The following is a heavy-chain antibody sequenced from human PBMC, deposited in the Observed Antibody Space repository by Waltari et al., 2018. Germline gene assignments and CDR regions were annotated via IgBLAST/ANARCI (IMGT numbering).Heavy chain of an antibody. CDR2: IYYSGST. D-gene: IGHD3-16*01. CDR1: GGSISSSSYY. V-gene: IGHV4-39*01. CDR3: ARLWGVTGHWYFDL. Sequence: QLQLQESGPGLVKPSETLSLTCTVSGGSISSSSYYWGGIRQPPGKGLEWIGSIYYSGSTYYNPSLKSRVTISVDTSKNQFSLKLSSVTAADTAVYYCARLWGVTGHWYFDLWGRGTLVTVSS. J-gene: IGHJ2*01.